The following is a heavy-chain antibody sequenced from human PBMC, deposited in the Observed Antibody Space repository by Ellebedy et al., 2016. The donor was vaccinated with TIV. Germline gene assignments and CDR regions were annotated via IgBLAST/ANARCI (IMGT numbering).Heavy chain of an antibody. V-gene: IGHV3-73*01. CDR2: IRSKPYSYAT. D-gene: IGHD1-1*01. Sequence: PGGSLRLSCAASGFRFSTFEMNWVRQASGKGPEWIGRIRSKPYSYATAYAPSVKGRFTISRDDSKNTAYLEMNSLKIEDTAVYYCSNSQLDWGQGTLVTVSS. CDR1: GFRFSTFE. J-gene: IGHJ4*02. CDR3: SNSQLD.